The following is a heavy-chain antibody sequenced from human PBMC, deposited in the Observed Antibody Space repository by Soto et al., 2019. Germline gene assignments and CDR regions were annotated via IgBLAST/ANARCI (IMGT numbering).Heavy chain of an antibody. CDR1: GYSFTSYW. CDR3: ARHRIAVAGTHPDAFDI. V-gene: IGHV5-51*01. CDR2: IYPGDSDT. Sequence: RGESLKISCKGSGYSFTSYWIGWVRQMPGKGLEWMGIIYPGDSDTRYSPSFQGQVTISADKSISTAYLQWSSLKASDTAMYYCARHRIAVAGTHPDAFDIWGQGTMVTVSS. J-gene: IGHJ3*02. D-gene: IGHD6-19*01.